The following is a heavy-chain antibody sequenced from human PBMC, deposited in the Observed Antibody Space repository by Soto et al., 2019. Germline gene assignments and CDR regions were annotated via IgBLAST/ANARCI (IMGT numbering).Heavy chain of an antibody. D-gene: IGHD1-7*01. CDR3: ARDYLGELRPFDS. J-gene: IGHJ4*02. Sequence: PSQTLSLTFAISGDSVSSNIAAWNWIRQSPSRGLEWLGRTYYRSKWFNDYALSVKSRITISPDTSKNQFSLRLSSVTPEDTAMYYCARDYLGELRPFDSWAQGSLVTVSS. CDR2: TYYRSKWFN. V-gene: IGHV6-1*01. CDR1: GDSVSSNIAA.